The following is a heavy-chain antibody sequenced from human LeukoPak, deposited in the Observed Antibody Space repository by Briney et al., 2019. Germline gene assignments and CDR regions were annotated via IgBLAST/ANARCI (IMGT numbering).Heavy chain of an antibody. CDR1: GYSISSGYY. Sequence: SETLSLTCAVSGYSISSGYYWGWIRQPPGKGLEWIGSIYHSGSTYYNPSLKSRVTISVDTSKNQFSLKLSSVTAADTAVYYCARGTTFFDYWGQGTLSPSPQ. J-gene: IGHJ4*02. D-gene: IGHD1-1*01. CDR3: ARGTTFFDY. CDR2: IYHSGST. V-gene: IGHV4-38-2*01.